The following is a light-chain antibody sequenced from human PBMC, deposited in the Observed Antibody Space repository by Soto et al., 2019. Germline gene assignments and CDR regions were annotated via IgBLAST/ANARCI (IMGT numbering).Light chain of an antibody. V-gene: IGLV2-8*01. CDR3: ASYAGTKLFV. CDR2: EVT. Sequence: QSALTQPPSASGSPGQSLTISFTGTSSDVGFYNFVSWYQQRPGKAPKLVIYEVTKRPSGVPDRFSGSKSGSTASLTVSGLQADDEAEYYCASYAGTKLFVFGSGTKVTVL. CDR1: SSDVGFYNF. J-gene: IGLJ1*01.